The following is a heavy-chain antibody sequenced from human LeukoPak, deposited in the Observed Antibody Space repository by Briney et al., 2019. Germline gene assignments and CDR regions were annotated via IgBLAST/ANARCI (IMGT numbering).Heavy chain of an antibody. CDR1: GFTFSNYG. CDR3: ARGGAGRGYSGYGQVDY. D-gene: IGHD5-12*01. CDR2: ISSSGRYK. V-gene: IGHV3-21*05. J-gene: IGHJ4*02. Sequence: PGGSLRLSCAASGFTFSNYGMNWIRQAPGKGLEWVSYISSSGRYKYYADSVKGRFTISRDSAKNSLFLQMNSLRAEDTAVYYCARGGAGRGYSGYGQVDYWGQGTLVTVSS.